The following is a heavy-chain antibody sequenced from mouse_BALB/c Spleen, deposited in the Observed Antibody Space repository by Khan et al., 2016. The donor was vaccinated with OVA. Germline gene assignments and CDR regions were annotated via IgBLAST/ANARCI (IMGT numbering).Heavy chain of an antibody. Sequence: QVQLKESGPGLVAPSQSLSITCTVSGFSLTDYGVSWIRQPPGKGLEWLVVIWGCGITYYNSSLKSRLSISKDNSKSQVFLKRNSLQTDDTSMYYWAKHRILYPYYFDYWGQGTTLTVSS. J-gene: IGHJ2*01. CDR3: AKHRILYPYYFDY. CDR1: GFSLTDYG. V-gene: IGHV2-6-5*01. CDR2: IWGCGIT.